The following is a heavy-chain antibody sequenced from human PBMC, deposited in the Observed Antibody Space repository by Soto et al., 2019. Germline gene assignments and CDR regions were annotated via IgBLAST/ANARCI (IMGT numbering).Heavy chain of an antibody. CDR3: ARSDSQCSSTSCPSRPNYFYFYGMGV. J-gene: IGHJ6*01. V-gene: IGHV5-10-1*01. CDR2: IDPSDSYT. Sequence: PGESLKISCEGSGYSFTNYWISWVRQMPGKGLEWMGRIDPSDSYTKFSPSFQGHVIISADKSISTAYLQWSSLKASDTATYYCARSDSQCSSTSCPSRPNYFYFYGMGVWGQGTTVTVSS. CDR1: GYSFTNYW. D-gene: IGHD2-2*01.